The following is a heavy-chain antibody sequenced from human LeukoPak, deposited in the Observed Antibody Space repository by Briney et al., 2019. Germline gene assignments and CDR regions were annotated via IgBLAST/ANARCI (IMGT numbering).Heavy chain of an antibody. Sequence: ASVKVSCKASGYTFTGYYMHWVRQAPGQGLEWMGWINPNSGGTNYAQKFQGRVTMTRDTSISTAYMELSRLRSDDTAVYYCARGPSKEPWSGYYLFDYWGQGTLVTVSS. CDR2: INPNSGGT. D-gene: IGHD3-3*01. J-gene: IGHJ4*02. V-gene: IGHV1-2*02. CDR1: GYTFTGYY. CDR3: ARGPSKEPWSGYYLFDY.